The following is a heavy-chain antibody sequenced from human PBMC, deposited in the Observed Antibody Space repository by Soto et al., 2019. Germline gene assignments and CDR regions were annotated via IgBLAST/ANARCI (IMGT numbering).Heavy chain of an antibody. J-gene: IGHJ4*02. V-gene: IGHV1-69*02. D-gene: IGHD1-26*01. Sequence: QVQLVQSGAEVKKPGSSVKVSCKASGGTFSSYTISWVRQAPGQGLEWMGRIIPILGIANYAQKFQGRVTITAHKSTSTAYMQLSSLRSEDTAGYYCARGWELFNLDYWGQGTLVTVAS. CDR2: IIPILGIA. CDR1: GGTFSSYT. CDR3: ARGWELFNLDY.